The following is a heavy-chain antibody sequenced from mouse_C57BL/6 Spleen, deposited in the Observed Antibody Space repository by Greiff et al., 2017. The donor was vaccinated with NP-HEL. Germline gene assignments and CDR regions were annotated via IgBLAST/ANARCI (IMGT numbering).Heavy chain of an antibody. CDR2: ISYDGSN. V-gene: IGHV3-6*01. CDR3: ARDPSSYAMDY. D-gene: IGHD1-1*01. J-gene: IGHJ4*01. Sequence: DVQLQESGPGLVKPSQSLSLTCSVTGYSITSGYYWNWIRQFPGNKLEWMGYISYDGSNNYNPSLKNRISITRDTSKNQFFLKLNSVTTEDTATYYCARDPSSYAMDYWGQGTSVTVSS. CDR1: GYSITSGYY.